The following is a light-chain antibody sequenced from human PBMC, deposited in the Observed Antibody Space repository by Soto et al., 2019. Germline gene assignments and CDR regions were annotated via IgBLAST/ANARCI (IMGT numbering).Light chain of an antibody. CDR3: AAWDDSLNGPV. J-gene: IGLJ2*01. CDR2: SNN. CDR1: SSNIGSNT. Sequence: QSVLTQPPSASGTPGQRVTISCSGSSSNIGSNTVNWYQQLPGTAPKLLIYSNNQRPSGVPARFCGSKSGTSASLAISGLQSEDEADYYCAAWDDSLNGPVFGGGTKLTVL. V-gene: IGLV1-44*01.